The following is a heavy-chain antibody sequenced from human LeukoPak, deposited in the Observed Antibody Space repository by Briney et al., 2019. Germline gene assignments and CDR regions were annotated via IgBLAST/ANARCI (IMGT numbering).Heavy chain of an antibody. Sequence: GASVKVSCKAFGYTFASYGISWVRQAPGQGLEWMGWISSYNGNTNYAQKLQGRVTMTTDTSTSTAYMELRSLRSGDTAVYYCARVWGDSSGWNYRLDYWGQGTLVTVSS. J-gene: IGHJ4*02. CDR3: ARVWGDSSGWNYRLDY. D-gene: IGHD6-19*01. CDR1: GYTFASYG. V-gene: IGHV1-18*01. CDR2: ISSYNGNT.